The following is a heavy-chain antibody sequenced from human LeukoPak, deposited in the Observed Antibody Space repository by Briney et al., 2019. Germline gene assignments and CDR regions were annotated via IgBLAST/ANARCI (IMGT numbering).Heavy chain of an antibody. CDR3: ARDSGSSPTFDY. CDR2: IYYTGNT. J-gene: IGHJ4*02. V-gene: IGHV4-59*01. Sequence: MASETLSLTCTVSGGSISNSFWGWIRQPPGKGLEWIAYIYYTGNTKYNPSLKSRVTISVDTSKNQFSLRLSSVTAADTAVYYCARDSGSSPTFDYWGQGTLVTVSS. D-gene: IGHD1-26*01. CDR1: GGSISNSF.